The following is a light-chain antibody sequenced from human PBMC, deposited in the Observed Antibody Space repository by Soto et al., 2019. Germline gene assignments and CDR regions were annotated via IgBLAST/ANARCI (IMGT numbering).Light chain of an antibody. CDR1: QSISSW. J-gene: IGKJ1*01. V-gene: IGKV1-5*01. CDR3: QQYNSYSWT. Sequence: DIQMTQSPSTLSASVGDRVTITCRASQSISSWLAWYQQKPGKAPKLVIYDASSLESGVPSRFSGSGSGAEFTLTSSSLQPDDFATYYCQQYNSYSWTFGQGTKVEIK. CDR2: DAS.